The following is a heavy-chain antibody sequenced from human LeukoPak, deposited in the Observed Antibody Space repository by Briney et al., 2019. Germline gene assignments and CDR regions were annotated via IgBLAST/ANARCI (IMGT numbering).Heavy chain of an antibody. CDR2: INPNSGGT. CDR1: GYTFTGYY. V-gene: IGHV1-2*02. Sequence: ASVKVSCKASGYTFTGYYMHWVRQAPGQGLEWMGWINPNSGGTNYAQKFQGRVTMTRDTSISTAYMELSRLRSDDTAVYYCARVLGSYYYDSSSRDAFDIWGQGTMVTVSS. J-gene: IGHJ3*02. CDR3: ARVLGSYYYDSSSRDAFDI. D-gene: IGHD3-22*01.